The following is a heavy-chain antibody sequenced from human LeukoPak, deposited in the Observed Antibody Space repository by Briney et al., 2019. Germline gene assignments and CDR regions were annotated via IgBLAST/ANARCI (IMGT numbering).Heavy chain of an antibody. Sequence: PGRCLRLAWAASALTVSSYGMDCVRQARGKGPGWVVVISYDGSNKYYADSVKGRFTISRDNSKNTLYLQMNSLRAEDTAVYYCAKLAGSFDYWGQGTLVTVSS. CDR2: ISYDGSNK. D-gene: IGHD3-10*01. CDR1: ALTVSSYG. CDR3: AKLAGSFDY. V-gene: IGHV3-30*18. J-gene: IGHJ4*02.